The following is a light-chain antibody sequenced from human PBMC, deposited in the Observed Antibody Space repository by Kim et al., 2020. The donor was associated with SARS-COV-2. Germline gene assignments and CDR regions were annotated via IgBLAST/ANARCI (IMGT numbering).Light chain of an antibody. CDR2: LAS. Sequence: EVVMTQSPAILSVSPGEGATLSCRASQTIRNNYLAWYQQKPGQAPRPLIYLASTRATGIPARFSGSGSGTEFTLSISSLQSEDSAMYYCQQHSDSPLTFGGGTKVDIK. CDR3: QQHSDSPLT. V-gene: IGKV3-15*01. CDR1: QTIRNN. J-gene: IGKJ4*01.